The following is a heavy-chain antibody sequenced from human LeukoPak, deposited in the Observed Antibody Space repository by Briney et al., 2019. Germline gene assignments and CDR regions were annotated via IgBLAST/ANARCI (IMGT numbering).Heavy chain of an antibody. CDR3: ARGDLNWFDP. Sequence: GGSLRLSCGASGFTFSSHSLHWVRQSPGKGLEWVAFIRYDGSNKYYADSVKGRFTISRDNAKNSLYLQTNSLRAEDTAVYYCARGDLNWFDPWGQGTLVTVSS. J-gene: IGHJ5*02. CDR1: GFTFSSHS. CDR2: IRYDGSNK. V-gene: IGHV3-30*02.